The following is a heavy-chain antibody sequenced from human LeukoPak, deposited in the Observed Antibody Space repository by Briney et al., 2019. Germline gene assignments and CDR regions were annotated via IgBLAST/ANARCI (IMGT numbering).Heavy chain of an antibody. J-gene: IGHJ4*02. CDR2: ISSSGSTT. CDR3: ARDYYDSSGYYYFDY. V-gene: IGHV3-11*01. D-gene: IGHD3-22*01. Sequence: KPGGSLRLSCAASGFTFSDYYMSWIRQAPGKGLEWVSYISSSGSTTYYADSVKGRFTISRDNAKNSLYLQMNSLRAEDTAVYYCARDYYDSSGYYYFDYWGQGTLVTVSS. CDR1: GFTFSDYY.